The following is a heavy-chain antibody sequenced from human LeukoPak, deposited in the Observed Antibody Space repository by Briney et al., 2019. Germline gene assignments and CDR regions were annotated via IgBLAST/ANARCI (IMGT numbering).Heavy chain of an antibody. J-gene: IGHJ3*02. D-gene: IGHD2-15*01. CDR3: ARGGVVYPDSFDI. CDR2: IFSGGGT. Sequence: GGSLRLSCAASGFTVSSSYMNWVRQAQGKGLEWVSLIFSGGGTYYADSVKGRFTISRDNSKNTLFLQMNSLRAEDTAVYYCARGGVVYPDSFDIWGRGTMVTVSS. V-gene: IGHV3-66*01. CDR1: GFTVSSSY.